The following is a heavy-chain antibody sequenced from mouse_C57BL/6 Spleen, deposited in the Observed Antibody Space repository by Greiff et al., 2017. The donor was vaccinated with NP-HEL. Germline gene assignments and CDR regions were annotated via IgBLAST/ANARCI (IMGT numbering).Heavy chain of an antibody. J-gene: IGHJ2*01. D-gene: IGHD2-4*01. CDR1: GYTFTDYE. CDR3: TRRRLPYYFDY. V-gene: IGHV1-15*01. Sequence: QVQLQQSGAELVRPGASVTLSCKASGYTFTDYEMHWVKQTPVHGLEWIGAIDPENGGTAYNQKFKGKAILTADKSSSPAYMELRSLTSEDSAVYYCTRRRLPYYFDYWGQGTTLTVSS. CDR2: IDPENGGT.